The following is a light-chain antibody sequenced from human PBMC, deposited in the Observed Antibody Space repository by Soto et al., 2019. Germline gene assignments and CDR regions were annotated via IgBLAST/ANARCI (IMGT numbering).Light chain of an antibody. Sequence: QCALTQPAPVSGSPGQSITISCTGTSSDVGGYNYVSWYQQHPGKAPKLMIYDVSNRPSGVSNRFSGSKSGNTASLTISGLQAEDEADYYCSSYTSSSRYFFGTGTKVTVL. CDR2: DVS. CDR1: SSDVGGYNY. V-gene: IGLV2-14*01. J-gene: IGLJ1*01. CDR3: SSYTSSSRYF.